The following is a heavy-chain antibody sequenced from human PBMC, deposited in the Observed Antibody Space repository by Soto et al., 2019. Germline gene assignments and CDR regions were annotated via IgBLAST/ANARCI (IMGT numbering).Heavy chain of an antibody. V-gene: IGHV4-39*07. CDR3: ARGMAEEQILYYFDY. J-gene: IGHJ4*02. CDR2: IYYSGST. CDR1: GGSISSSSYY. Sequence: PSETLSLTCTVSGGSISSSSYYWGWIRQPPGKGLEWIGSIYYSGSTYYNPSLKNRVTISVDASKSQFYLKLRSVTAADTAVYYCARGMAEEQILYYFDYWGQGALVTVSS.